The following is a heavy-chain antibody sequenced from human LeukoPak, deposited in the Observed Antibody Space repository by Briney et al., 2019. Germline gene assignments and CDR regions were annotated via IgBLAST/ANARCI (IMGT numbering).Heavy chain of an antibody. CDR3: ARSRFLEWLVHDAFDI. CDR1: GYSISSGYY. J-gene: IGHJ3*02. D-gene: IGHD3-3*01. Sequence: SETLSLTCTVSGYSISSGYYWGWIRQPPGKGLEWIGSIYHSGSTYYNPSLKSRVTISVDTSKNQFSLKLSSVTAAGTAVYYCARSRFLEWLVHDAFDIWGQGTMVTVSS. V-gene: IGHV4-38-2*02. CDR2: IYHSGST.